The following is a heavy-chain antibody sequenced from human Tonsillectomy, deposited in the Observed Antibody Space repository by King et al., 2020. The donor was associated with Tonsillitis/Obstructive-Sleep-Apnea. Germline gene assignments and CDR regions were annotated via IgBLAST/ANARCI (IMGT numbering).Heavy chain of an antibody. Sequence: VQLVESGGGLIQPGGSLRLSCAASGFTVCSNYMSWVRQAPGKGLEWVSVIYSGGSTYYADSVKGRFTISRDNSKNTLYLQMNSLRAEDTAVYYCARASIAAAGYYFDYWGQGTLVTVSS. D-gene: IGHD6-13*01. CDR1: GFTVCSNY. J-gene: IGHJ4*02. CDR3: ARASIAAAGYYFDY. CDR2: IYSGGST. V-gene: IGHV3-53*01.